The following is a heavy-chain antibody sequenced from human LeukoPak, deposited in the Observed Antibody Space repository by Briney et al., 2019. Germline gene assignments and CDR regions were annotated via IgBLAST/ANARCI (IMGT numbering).Heavy chain of an antibody. V-gene: IGHV3-30*03. CDR2: ISYDGSNK. Sequence: GGSLRLSCAASGFTFSSYGMHWVRQAPGKGLEWVAVISYDGSNKYYADSVKGRFTISRDNSKNTLYLQMNSLRAEDTAVYYCARDALTTVTPDYWGQGTLVIVSS. CDR3: ARDALTTVTPDY. CDR1: GFTFSSYG. D-gene: IGHD4-17*01. J-gene: IGHJ4*02.